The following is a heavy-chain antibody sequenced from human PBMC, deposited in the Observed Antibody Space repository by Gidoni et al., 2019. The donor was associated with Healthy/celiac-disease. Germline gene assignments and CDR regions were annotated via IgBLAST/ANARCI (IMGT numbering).Heavy chain of an antibody. D-gene: IGHD6-19*01. V-gene: IGHV4-59*08. CDR3: ATGYSSGWYSDYGMDV. J-gene: IGHJ6*02. Sequence: QVQLQESGPGLVKPSETLSLTCTVSGGPISSYYWSWIRQPPGKGLEWIGYIDYSGSTNYNPSLKSRVTISVDTSKNQFSLKLSSVTAADTAVYYCATGYSSGWYSDYGMDVWGQGTTVTVSS. CDR2: IDYSGST. CDR1: GGPISSYY.